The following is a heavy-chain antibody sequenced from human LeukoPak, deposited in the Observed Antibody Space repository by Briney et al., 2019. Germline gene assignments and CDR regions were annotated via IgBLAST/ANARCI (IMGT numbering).Heavy chain of an antibody. D-gene: IGHD2-15*01. CDR3: AKDRTRGYCSGGSCYTPHY. J-gene: IGHJ4*02. Sequence: GGSLRLSCAASGFTFSSSAMNWVRQAPGKGLEWVAFIRYDGSNKYYADSVKGRFTISRDNSKNTLYLQMNSLRAEDTAVYYCAKDRTRGYCSGGSCYTPHYWGQGTLVTVSS. V-gene: IGHV3-30*02. CDR1: GFTFSSSA. CDR2: IRYDGSNK.